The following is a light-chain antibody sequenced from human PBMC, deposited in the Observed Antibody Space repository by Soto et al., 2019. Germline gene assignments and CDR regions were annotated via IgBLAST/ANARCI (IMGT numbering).Light chain of an antibody. CDR3: SSYRSSNPLL. CDR1: SSDVGDYDY. Sequence: QSALTQPASVSGSPGQSITISCTGTSSDVGDYDYVSWYQQYAGKDPKMMIYDVSNPTSGVSNRFSGSKSVNTASLTISGLQSDDEADYYCSSYRSSNPLLFGGGTKLTVL. CDR2: DVS. V-gene: IGLV2-14*01. J-gene: IGLJ2*01.